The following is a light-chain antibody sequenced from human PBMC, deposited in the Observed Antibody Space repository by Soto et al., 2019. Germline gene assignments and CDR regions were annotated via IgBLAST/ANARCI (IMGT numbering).Light chain of an antibody. J-gene: IGKJ2*01. CDR3: QQSNSFPYT. Sequence: EIVLTQSPGTLSLSPGERATLSCRASQSVSSSYLAWYQQKPGQAPRLLIYGASSRATGIPDRFSGSGSGTDFTLTINSLQPDDFATYYCQQSNSFPYTFGQGTKLEI. CDR2: GAS. V-gene: IGKV3-20*01. CDR1: QSVSSSY.